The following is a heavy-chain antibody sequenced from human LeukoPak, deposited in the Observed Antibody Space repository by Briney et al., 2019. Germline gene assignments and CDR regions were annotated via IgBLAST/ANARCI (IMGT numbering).Heavy chain of an antibody. CDR3: ARGAWDGGTTDDAFDI. CDR1: GFTFSSCG. D-gene: IGHD1-7*01. CDR2: IWYDGSNQ. J-gene: IGHJ3*02. V-gene: IGHV3-33*01. Sequence: GGSLRLSCAASGFTFSSCGMHWVRQAPGKGLEWGTVIWYDGSNQYYADSVKGRFTISRDNSENTLYLKMNSLRAEDTAVYYCARGAWDGGTTDDAFDIWGQGTMVTVSS.